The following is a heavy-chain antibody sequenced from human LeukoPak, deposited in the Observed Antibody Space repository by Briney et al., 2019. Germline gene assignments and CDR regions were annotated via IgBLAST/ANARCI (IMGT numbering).Heavy chain of an antibody. CDR2: IRSKAYGGTT. V-gene: IGHV3-49*04. CDR3: TRAVDYFDY. J-gene: IGHJ4*02. Sequence: GSLRLSCTTSGFTFGDNAMSWVRQAPGKGLEWVGFIRSKAYGGTTEYAASVKGRFTISRDDSKSIAYLQMNSLETEDTAVYYCTRAVDYFDYWGQGTLVTVSS. CDR1: GFTFGDNA. D-gene: IGHD2-15*01.